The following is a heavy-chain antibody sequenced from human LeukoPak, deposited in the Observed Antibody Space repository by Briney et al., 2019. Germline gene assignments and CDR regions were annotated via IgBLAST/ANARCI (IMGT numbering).Heavy chain of an antibody. D-gene: IGHD1-26*01. Sequence: GASVKVSCKVSGYTLTELSMHWVRQAPGKGLEWMGGFDPEDGETICAQKFQGRVTMTEDTSTDTAYIELSSLRSEDTAVYYCARDRGSGSYTHYYYYYYMDVWGKGTTVTVSS. J-gene: IGHJ6*03. V-gene: IGHV1-24*01. CDR1: GYTLTELS. CDR2: FDPEDGET. CDR3: ARDRGSGSYTHYYYYYYMDV.